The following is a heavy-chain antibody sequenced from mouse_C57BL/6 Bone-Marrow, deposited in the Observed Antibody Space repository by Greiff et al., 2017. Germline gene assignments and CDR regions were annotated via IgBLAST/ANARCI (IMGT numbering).Heavy chain of an antibody. J-gene: IGHJ3*01. V-gene: IGHV1-19*01. CDR2: INHYNGGT. CDR3: ARGGGLRRGSWFAY. D-gene: IGHD2-2*01. Sequence: EVQLQQSGPVLVKPGASVKMSCKASGYTFTDYYMNWVKQSHGKSLEWIGVINHYNGGTSYNQKFKGKATLTGDKSSSTDYMELNSLTSDDSAVYYSARGGGLRRGSWFAYWGQGTLVTVSA. CDR1: GYTFTDYY.